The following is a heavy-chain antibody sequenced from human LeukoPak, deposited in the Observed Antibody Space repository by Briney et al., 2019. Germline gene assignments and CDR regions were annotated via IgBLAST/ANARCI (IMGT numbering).Heavy chain of an antibody. D-gene: IGHD5-24*01. Sequence: ASVKVSCKASGYIFTGYYIHWVRQAPGQGLEWMGWFNPNNGGSNYTQKFQGRVTLTRGTSISTAYMELSRLRSDDTAVYYCARDRGDGYNYYMDVWGKGTTVTVSS. CDR2: FNPNNGGS. J-gene: IGHJ6*04. CDR1: GYIFTGYY. V-gene: IGHV1-2*02. CDR3: ARDRGDGYNYYMDV.